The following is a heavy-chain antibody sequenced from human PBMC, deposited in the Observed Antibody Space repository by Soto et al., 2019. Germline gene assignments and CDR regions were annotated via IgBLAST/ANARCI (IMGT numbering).Heavy chain of an antibody. D-gene: IGHD3-3*01. J-gene: IGHJ6*02. CDR3: ARNFDEWLSTNAVYYYYYGMDV. V-gene: IGHV1-69*01. Sequence: QVQLVQSGAEVKKPGSSVKVSCKASGGTFSSYAISWVRQAPGQGLEWMGGIIPIFGTANYAQKFQGRVTITADESTSTAYMELSSLRSEDTAVYYCARNFDEWLSTNAVYYYYYGMDVWGQGTTVTVSS. CDR2: IIPIFGTA. CDR1: GGTFSSYA.